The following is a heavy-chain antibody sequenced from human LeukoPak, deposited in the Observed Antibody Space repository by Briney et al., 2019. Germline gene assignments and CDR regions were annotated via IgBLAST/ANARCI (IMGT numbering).Heavy chain of an antibody. CDR1: GGSISSGGYS. CDR2: IYHSGST. Sequence: SETLSLTWAVSGGSISSGGYSWSWIRQPPGKGLEWIGYIYHSGSTHYNPSLKSRVTMSVDTSKNQFSLKLSSVTAADTAVYYCAREDSSGWYFPDAFDIWGQGTMVTVSS. CDR3: AREDSSGWYFPDAFDI. V-gene: IGHV4-30-2*01. J-gene: IGHJ3*02. D-gene: IGHD6-19*01.